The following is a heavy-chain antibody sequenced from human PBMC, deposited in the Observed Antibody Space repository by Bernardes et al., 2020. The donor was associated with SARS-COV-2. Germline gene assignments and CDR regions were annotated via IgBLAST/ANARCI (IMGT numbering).Heavy chain of an antibody. CDR2: IKGDGSQR. Sequence: GGSLRLSCAASGFTFNTYWMSWVRQAPGKGLEWVANIKGDGSQRSSADSVRGRFTISRDNAKNLLYLQMNNLRAEDTAVYFCARIDDVTGRDHWGQGTLVTVSS. CDR3: ARIDDVTGRDH. V-gene: IGHV3-7*01. D-gene: IGHD3-9*01. CDR1: GFTFNTYW. J-gene: IGHJ4*02.